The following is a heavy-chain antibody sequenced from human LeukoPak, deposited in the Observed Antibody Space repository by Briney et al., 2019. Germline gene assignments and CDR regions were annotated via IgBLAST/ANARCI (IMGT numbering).Heavy chain of an antibody. CDR2: ISWNSGSI. Sequence: GGPLRLSCAASGFTFHQYAIHWVRQVPGKGLEWVSGISWNSGSIGYADSVKGRFTISRDSAKNSVYLQMNSLRPEDTALYYCAKDKAPLYSGYDWDLDFRGQGTLVTVSS. J-gene: IGHJ4*02. CDR3: AKDKAPLYSGYDWDLDF. V-gene: IGHV3-9*01. CDR1: GFTFHQYA. D-gene: IGHD5-12*01.